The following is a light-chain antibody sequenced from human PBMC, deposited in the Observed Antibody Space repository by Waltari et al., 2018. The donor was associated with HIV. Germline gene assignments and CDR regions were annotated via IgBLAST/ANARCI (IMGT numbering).Light chain of an antibody. CDR2: AAS. CDR1: QNIKTY. J-gene: IGKJ3*01. V-gene: IGKV1-39*01. CDR3: QQSYNPLRIT. Sequence: IQITQSLSSLSASVRARFTITCRASQNIKTYLDWYQQKPGKAPNLLIYAASTLDSGVPSRFRGSGSGTDFTLTISSLQSEDFATYYCQQSYNPLRITFGPGTKVDIK.